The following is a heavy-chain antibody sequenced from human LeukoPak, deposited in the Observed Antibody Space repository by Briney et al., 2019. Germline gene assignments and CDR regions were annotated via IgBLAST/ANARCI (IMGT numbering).Heavy chain of an antibody. CDR3: AKERGCPDY. Sequence: GGSLRLSCAASGFTFSSYGMHWVRQAPGKGLEWVAVISYDGSNKYYADSVKGRFTISRDNSKNTLYLQMNSLRAEGTAVYYCAKERGCPDYWGQGNLVTVSS. CDR2: ISYDGSNK. D-gene: IGHD3-16*01. V-gene: IGHV3-30*18. J-gene: IGHJ4*02. CDR1: GFTFSSYG.